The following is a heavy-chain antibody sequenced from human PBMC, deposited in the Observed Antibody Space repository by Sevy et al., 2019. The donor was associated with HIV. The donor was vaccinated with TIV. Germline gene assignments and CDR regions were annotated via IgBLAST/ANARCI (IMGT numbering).Heavy chain of an antibody. CDR2: IWNDRSNK. D-gene: IGHD3-22*01. CDR3: ASLPNNYYDSSGYSGNDAFDV. Sequence: GGPLRLSCAASGFTFSSYGMHWVRQAPGKGLEWVAVIWNDRSNKHYADSVKGRFTISRDNSKNTLYLQMNSLRADDTAVYYCASLPNNYYDSSGYSGNDAFDVWGQGTMVTVSS. J-gene: IGHJ3*01. V-gene: IGHV3-33*01. CDR1: GFTFSSYG.